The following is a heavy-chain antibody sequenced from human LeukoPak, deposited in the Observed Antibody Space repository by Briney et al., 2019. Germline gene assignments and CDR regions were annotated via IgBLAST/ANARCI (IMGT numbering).Heavy chain of an antibody. CDR2: INPKSGGT. J-gene: IGHJ4*02. CDR1: GYTFTGYY. D-gene: IGHD3-10*01. Sequence: RRASVKVSCKASGYTFTGYYIHWVRQAPGQGLEWMGWINPKSGGTNYAQKFQGRVTMTRDTSISTAYMELSRLRSDDTAVYFCARVIGFGELSLGYWGQGTLVTVSS. V-gene: IGHV1-2*02. CDR3: ARVIGFGELSLGY.